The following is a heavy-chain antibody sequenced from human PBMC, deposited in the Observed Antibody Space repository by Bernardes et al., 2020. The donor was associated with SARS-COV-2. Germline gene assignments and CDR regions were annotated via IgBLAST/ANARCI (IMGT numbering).Heavy chain of an antibody. CDR1: GFTFSSYC. Sequence: GGSLRLSCAASGFTFSSYCMHWVRQVPGKGLVWVSRINTYGRTTTYADSVKGRFTISRDNGKNTLYLQMNSLRAEDTAVYYCVRGPSDGHGRFEYWGQGALVTVSS. V-gene: IGHV3-74*03. J-gene: IGHJ4*02. CDR2: INTYGRTT. CDR3: VRGPSDGHGRFEY.